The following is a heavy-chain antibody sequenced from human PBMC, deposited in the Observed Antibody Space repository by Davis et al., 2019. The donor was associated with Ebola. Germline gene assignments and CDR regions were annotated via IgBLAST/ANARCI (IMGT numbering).Heavy chain of an antibody. CDR2: IYPGDSDT. V-gene: IGHV5-51*01. Sequence: GESLKISCKGSGYSFTSYWIDWVRQMPGKGLEWMGIIYPGDSDTRYSPSFQGQVTISVDTSISTAYLQWSSLKASDTAMYYCALGYRPPGYYYGMDVWGQGTTVTVSS. D-gene: IGHD2-15*01. CDR3: ALGYRPPGYYYGMDV. CDR1: GYSFTSYW. J-gene: IGHJ6*02.